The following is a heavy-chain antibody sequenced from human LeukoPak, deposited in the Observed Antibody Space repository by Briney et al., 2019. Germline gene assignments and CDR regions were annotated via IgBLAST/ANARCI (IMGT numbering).Heavy chain of an antibody. CDR2: ISPYSGNT. CDR1: GYTFISYS. V-gene: IGHV1-18*01. CDR3: VRDLGSRPLIIFFDY. J-gene: IGHJ4*02. Sequence: ASVKVSCKASGYTFISYSLTWVRQAPGQGLEWMGWISPYSGNTNYAENFQDRVTLTTDTSTGTAYMELRSLRSDDTAVYYCVRDLGSRPLIIFFDYWGQGSLVTVSS. D-gene: IGHD2/OR15-2a*01.